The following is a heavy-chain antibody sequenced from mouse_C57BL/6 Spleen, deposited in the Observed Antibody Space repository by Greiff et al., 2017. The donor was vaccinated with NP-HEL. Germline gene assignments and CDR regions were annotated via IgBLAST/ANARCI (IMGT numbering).Heavy chain of an antibody. Sequence: EVHLVESGGDLVKPGGSLKLSCAASGFTFSSYGMSWVRQTPDKRLEWVATISSGGSYTYYPDSVKGRFTISRDNAKNTLYLQMSSLKSEDTAMYYCARRRNSGYFDYWGQGTTLTVSS. CDR1: GFTFSSYG. CDR3: ARRRNSGYFDY. V-gene: IGHV5-6*01. CDR2: ISSGGSYT. D-gene: IGHD2-1*01. J-gene: IGHJ2*01.